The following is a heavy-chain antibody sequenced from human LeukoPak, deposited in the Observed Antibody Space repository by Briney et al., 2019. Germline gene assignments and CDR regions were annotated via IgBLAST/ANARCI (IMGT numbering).Heavy chain of an antibody. CDR2: IYPGDSDT. J-gene: IGHJ3*02. CDR3: ARVYCGGDCYLGDGFDI. Sequence: GESLKISCKGSGFNFTSYWIVWVRQMPGKGLEWMGIIYPGDSDTRYSPSFQGQVTISADKSISTAYLQWTSLKASDTAMYYCARVYCGGDCYLGDGFDIWGQGTMITVSS. V-gene: IGHV5-51*01. CDR1: GFNFTSYW. D-gene: IGHD2-21*01.